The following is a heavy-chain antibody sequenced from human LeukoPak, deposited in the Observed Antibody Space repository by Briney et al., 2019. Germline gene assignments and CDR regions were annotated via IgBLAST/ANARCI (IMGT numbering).Heavy chain of an antibody. V-gene: IGHV4-59*01. D-gene: IGHD1-26*01. CDR3: ARAYSGRYYDGTRALGY. CDR1: GGSISSYY. Sequence: PSETLSLTCTVSGGSISSYYWSWIRQPPGKGLEWIGNIYYSGTTNSNPSLKSRVTISVDTSKNQFSLKLSSVTAADTAVYYCARAYSGRYYDGTRALGYWGQGTLVTVSS. J-gene: IGHJ4*02. CDR2: IYYSGTT.